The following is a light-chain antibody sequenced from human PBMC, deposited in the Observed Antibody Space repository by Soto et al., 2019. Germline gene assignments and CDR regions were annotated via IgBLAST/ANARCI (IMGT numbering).Light chain of an antibody. Sequence: EIVLTQSPGPLSLSPGERATLSCRASQSVSSSYLAWYQQKPGQAPRLLVYGTSSRATGIPDRFSGSGSGTDFTLTISRLEPEDFAVYYCQQYGNSPITFGQGTRLEIK. CDR3: QQYGNSPIT. CDR2: GTS. J-gene: IGKJ5*01. V-gene: IGKV3-20*01. CDR1: QSVSSSY.